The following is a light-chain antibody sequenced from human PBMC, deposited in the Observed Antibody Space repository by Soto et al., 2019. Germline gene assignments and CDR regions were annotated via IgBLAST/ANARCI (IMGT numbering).Light chain of an antibody. J-gene: IGKJ2*01. CDR1: QGINNY. Sequence: DIQMTQSPSSLSASLGDRVTITCRASQGINNYLAWYQQRPGKVPKLLISGASSLHSGVPSRFNGSGSGTDFTLTISNLQPEDFATYFCQQSYTTPVYSFGQGTKLEIK. V-gene: IGKV1-27*01. CDR2: GAS. CDR3: QQSYTTPVYS.